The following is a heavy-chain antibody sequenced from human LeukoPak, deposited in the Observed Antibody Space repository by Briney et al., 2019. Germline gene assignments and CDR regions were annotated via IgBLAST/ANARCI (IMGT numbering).Heavy chain of an antibody. J-gene: IGHJ4*02. CDR2: FDPENGET. CDR3: ATDLGLSGSGRDY. D-gene: IGHD3-10*01. CDR1: GYTLTELS. Sequence: ASVKVSFKGSGYTLTELSMHWVRQAPGKGLEWMGGFDPENGETIYAQKFQGRVTMTEDTSTDTAYMELSSLRSEDTAVYYCATDLGLSGSGRDYWGQGTLVTVSS. V-gene: IGHV1-24*01.